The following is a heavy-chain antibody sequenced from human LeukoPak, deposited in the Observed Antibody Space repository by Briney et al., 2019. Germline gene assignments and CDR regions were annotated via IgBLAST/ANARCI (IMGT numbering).Heavy chain of an antibody. Sequence: SETLSLTCAVSGGSFSGYYWSWIRQSPVKGLEWIGEINHSGNTNYNPCLRSRVSILVDTSKNQFSLRLSSVTAADTAVYYCARVRLELLEYYYYMDVWDRGAAVTVSS. V-gene: IGHV4-34*01. CDR2: INHSGNT. J-gene: IGHJ6*03. CDR1: GGSFSGYY. CDR3: ARVRLELLEYYYYMDV. D-gene: IGHD1-7*01.